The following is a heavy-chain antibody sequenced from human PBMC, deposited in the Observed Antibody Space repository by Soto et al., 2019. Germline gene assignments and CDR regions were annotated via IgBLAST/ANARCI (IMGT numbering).Heavy chain of an antibody. D-gene: IGHD2-15*01. CDR1: GFPFKNFA. CDR2: IRGTGLNT. CDR3: AKRESKVNIDNWFDT. Sequence: GGSLRLSCVGSGFPFKNFAINWVRQAPGKGLEWVSVIRGTGLNTYYAASVKGRFTISRDNSKNTVYLQMDGLRVEDTAVYYCAKRESKVNIDNWFDTWGPGTQVTVSS. V-gene: IGHV3-23*01. J-gene: IGHJ5*02.